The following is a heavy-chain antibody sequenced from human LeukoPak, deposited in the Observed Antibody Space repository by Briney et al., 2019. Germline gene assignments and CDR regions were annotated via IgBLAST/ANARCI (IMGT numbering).Heavy chain of an antibody. V-gene: IGHV3-30-3*01. CDR2: ISYDGSNK. CDR3: ASLMITFGGVIVSSPFDY. CDR1: GFSFSDYV. J-gene: IGHJ4*02. Sequence: GGSLRLSCLASGFSFSDYVVHWVRQAPGKGLEWVAVISYDGSNKYYADSVKGRFTISRDNSKNTLYLQMNSLRAEDTAVYYCASLMITFGGVIVSSPFDYWGQGTLVTVSS. D-gene: IGHD3-16*02.